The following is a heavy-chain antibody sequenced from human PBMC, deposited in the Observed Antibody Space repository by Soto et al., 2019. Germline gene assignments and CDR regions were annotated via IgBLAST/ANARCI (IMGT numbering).Heavy chain of an antibody. V-gene: IGHV3-48*02. Sequence: EVQLVESGGGLVQPGGSLRLSCAASGFTFSSYSMNWVRQAPGKGLEWVSYISSSSSTIYYADSVKGRFTISRDNAKKSMYLQMNSLRDEETAVYYCAARGYYDSSGYKYFQHWGQGTLVTVSS. CDR1: GFTFSSYS. D-gene: IGHD3-22*01. J-gene: IGHJ1*01. CDR2: ISSSSSTI. CDR3: AARGYYDSSGYKYFQH.